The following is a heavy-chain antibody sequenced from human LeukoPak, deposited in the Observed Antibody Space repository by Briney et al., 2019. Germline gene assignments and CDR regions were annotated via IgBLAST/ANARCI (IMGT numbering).Heavy chain of an antibody. CDR2: IIPIFGTA. D-gene: IGHD6-6*01. J-gene: IGHJ6*02. CDR1: GGTFSSYA. CDR3: ARSGSSSSYYYGMDV. V-gene: IGHV1-69*13. Sequence: ASVKVSCKASGGTFSSYAISWVRQAPGQGLEWMGGIIPIFGTANYAQKFQGRVTITADESTSTAYMELSSLRSEDTAVYYCARSGSSSSYYYGMDVWGLGTTVTVSS.